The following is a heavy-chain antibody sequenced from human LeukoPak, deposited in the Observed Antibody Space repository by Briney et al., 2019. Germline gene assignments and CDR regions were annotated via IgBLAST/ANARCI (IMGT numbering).Heavy chain of an antibody. J-gene: IGHJ4*02. D-gene: IGHD3-16*02. Sequence: ASVTLSCKASGYTFTGYYMHWVRQAPGQGLEWMGWINPNSGVTYYAQKFQGRVSMTRDTSISTAYMEVSRLRSDDSALYYCARLSTPNLYYFDYWGQGTMVADSS. V-gene: IGHV1-2*02. CDR1: GYTFTGYY. CDR2: INPNSGVT. CDR3: ARLSTPNLYYFDY.